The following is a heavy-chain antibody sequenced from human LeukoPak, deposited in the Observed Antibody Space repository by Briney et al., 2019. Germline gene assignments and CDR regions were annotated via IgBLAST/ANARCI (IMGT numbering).Heavy chain of an antibody. CDR1: GFTFSRYW. J-gene: IGHJ6*04. V-gene: IGHV3-74*01. Sequence: GGSLRLSCEASGFTFSRYWMHWVRQAPGKGLVWVSRINSDGSRTTYADSVRGRFTISRDNAKNSLYLQMNSLRAEDTAVYYCARDPGTMAPYGMDVWGKGTTVTVSS. D-gene: IGHD1-7*01. CDR2: INSDGSRT. CDR3: ARDPGTMAPYGMDV.